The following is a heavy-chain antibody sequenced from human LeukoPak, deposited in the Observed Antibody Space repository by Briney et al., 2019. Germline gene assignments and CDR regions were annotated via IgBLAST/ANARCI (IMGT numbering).Heavy chain of an antibody. Sequence: ASVNVSCKASGYTFTSSGISWVRQAPGQGLEWMGWISTYTGYSKYAQNLQGRVTMTADTSTSTAYMELSSLRSDDTAVYYCAKNSSGGYSDYWGQGTLVTVSS. D-gene: IGHD6-19*01. J-gene: IGHJ4*02. CDR2: ISTYTGYS. CDR1: GYTFTSSG. V-gene: IGHV1-18*01. CDR3: AKNSSGGYSDY.